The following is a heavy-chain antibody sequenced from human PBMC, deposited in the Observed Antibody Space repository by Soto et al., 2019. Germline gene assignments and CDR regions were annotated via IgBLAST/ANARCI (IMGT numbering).Heavy chain of an antibody. D-gene: IGHD1-26*01. Sequence: QVQLQESGPGLVKPSQTLSLTCTVSGGSISSGNYYWSWIRQPPGKGLEWIGYIYYSGSTYYIPSLKCRVTISVDTYKDQVSLKLSSVTAADTAVYYCARTLVGAPPFDSWGQGALVTVSS. V-gene: IGHV4-30-4*01. CDR3: ARTLVGAPPFDS. J-gene: IGHJ4*02. CDR2: IYYSGST. CDR1: GGSISSGNYY.